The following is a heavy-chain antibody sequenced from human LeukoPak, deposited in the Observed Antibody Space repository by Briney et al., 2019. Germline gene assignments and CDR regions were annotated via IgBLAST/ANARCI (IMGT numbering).Heavy chain of an antibody. CDR2: ISGSSNYV. CDR1: GFPFSAYS. D-gene: IGHD3-22*01. J-gene: IGHJ4*02. CDR3: AKAYYDSSGYSYYFDS. Sequence: PGGSLRLXCAASGFPFSAYSMNWVRRAPGKGLESVSSISGSSNYVFYADSVKGRFTISRDNAKNSLYLQMSGLRAEDTAVYYCAKAYYDSSGYSYYFDSWGQGTLVTVSS. V-gene: IGHV3-21*01.